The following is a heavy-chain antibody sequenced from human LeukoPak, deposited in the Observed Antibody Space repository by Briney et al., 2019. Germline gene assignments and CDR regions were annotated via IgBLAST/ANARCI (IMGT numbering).Heavy chain of an antibody. Sequence: SETLSLTCAVSGYSISSGYYWGWIRQPPGKGLEWIGSIYHSGSTYYNPSLKSRVTISVDTSKNQFSLKLSSVTAADTAVYYCARITIFGVYYMDVWGKGATVTVSS. CDR2: IYHSGST. J-gene: IGHJ6*03. D-gene: IGHD3-3*01. CDR1: GYSISSGYY. V-gene: IGHV4-38-2*01. CDR3: ARITIFGVYYMDV.